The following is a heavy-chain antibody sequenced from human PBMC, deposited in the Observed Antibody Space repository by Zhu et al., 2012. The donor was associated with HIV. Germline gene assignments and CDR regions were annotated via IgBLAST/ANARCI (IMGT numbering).Heavy chain of an antibody. CDR3: VKDSSSVAAGGHFDF. J-gene: IGHJ4*02. Sequence: EMRLVESGGGLVQPGRSLRLSCAASGFTLDDYAMHWVRQSPGKGLEWVSGVSWNSGNIGYADSVKGRFIMSRDNAKNSLFLQMNSLRPEDLAFYYCVKDSSSVAAGGHFDFWGRGTLVTVSS. CDR2: VSWNSGNI. CDR1: GFTLDDYA. D-gene: IGHD6-13*01. V-gene: IGHV3-9*03.